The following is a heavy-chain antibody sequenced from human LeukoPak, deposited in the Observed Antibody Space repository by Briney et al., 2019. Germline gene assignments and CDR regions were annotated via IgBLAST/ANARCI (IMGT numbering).Heavy chain of an antibody. CDR1: GFTFSGSA. D-gene: IGHD2-15*01. Sequence: GGSLRLSCAASGFTFSGSAMHWVCQASGKGLEWVGRIRSKASSYATAYAASVKGRFTISRDDSKNTPYLQMNSVKTEDKTAYYCTGNYCRGATCYMYWGEGTLVTVSS. J-gene: IGHJ4*02. V-gene: IGHV3-73*01. CDR2: IRSKASSYAT. CDR3: TGNYCRGATCYMY.